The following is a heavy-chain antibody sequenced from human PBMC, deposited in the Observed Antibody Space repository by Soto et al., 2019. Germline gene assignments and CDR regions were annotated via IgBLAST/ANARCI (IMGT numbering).Heavy chain of an antibody. CDR2: IRNKPNGHTT. V-gene: IGHV3-72*01. CDR1: GFTFSGHY. J-gene: IGHJ4*02. CDR3: STTVITAPLFEY. Sequence: EVQLVESGGGLVQPGGSLRLSCEGSGFTFSGHYMDWVRQAPGKGLEWLGRIRNKPNGHTTAYAASVKGRFAISRDDSTHLVYLQMNSLKSEDTALYYCSTTVITAPLFEYWGQGTLVAVSS. D-gene: IGHD2-21*02.